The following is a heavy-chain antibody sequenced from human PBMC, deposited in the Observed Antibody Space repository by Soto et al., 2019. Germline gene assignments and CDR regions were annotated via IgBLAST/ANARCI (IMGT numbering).Heavy chain of an antibody. CDR2: ISGSGGST. CDR3: AKDQFITGTTYFDY. J-gene: IGHJ4*02. D-gene: IGHD1-7*01. CDR1: GFTFSSYA. V-gene: IGHV3-23*01. Sequence: VGALRLSCAASGFTFSSYAMRWVRQAPGKGLEWVSAISGSGGSTYYADSVKGRFTISRDNSKNTLYLQMNSLRAEDTAVYYCAKDQFITGTTYFDYWGQGTLVTVSS.